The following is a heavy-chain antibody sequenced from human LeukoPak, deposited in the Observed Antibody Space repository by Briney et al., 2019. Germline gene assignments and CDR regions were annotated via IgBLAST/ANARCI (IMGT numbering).Heavy chain of an antibody. J-gene: IGHJ4*02. CDR3: ARDYDYVWGSYRPFDY. V-gene: IGHV4-38-2*02. D-gene: IGHD3-16*02. CDR2: IYHSGST. Sequence: SETLSLTCTVSGYSISSGYYWGWIRPPPGKGLEWIGSIYHSGSTYYNPSLKSRVTISVDTSKNQFSLKLSSVTAADTAVYYCARDYDYVWGSYRPFDYWGQGTLVTVSS. CDR1: GYSISSGYY.